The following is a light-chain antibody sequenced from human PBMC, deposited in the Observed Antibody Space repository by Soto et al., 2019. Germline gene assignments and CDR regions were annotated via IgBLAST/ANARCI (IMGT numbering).Light chain of an antibody. CDR1: TGAVTSGHY. V-gene: IGLV7-46*01. CDR2: DTF. CDR3: LLSYSGARV. J-gene: IGLJ7*01. Sequence: QAVVTQEPSLTVSPGGTVTLTCGASTGAVTSGHYPYWFQQKPGQAPRTLIYDTFNKLSWTPARFSGSLLGGKAALTLSGAQPEDEAEYYCLLSYSGARVFGGGTKLTV.